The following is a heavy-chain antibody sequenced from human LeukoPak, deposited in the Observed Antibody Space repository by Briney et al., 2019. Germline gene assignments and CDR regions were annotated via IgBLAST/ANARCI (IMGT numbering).Heavy chain of an antibody. Sequence: SSETLSLTCAVYGGSFSGHYWSWIRQPPGKGLEWIGEINHSGSTNYNPSHKSRVTISVDTSKNQFSLKLSSVTAADTAVYYCARARRGTVDPWGQGTLVTVSS. CDR2: INHSGST. J-gene: IGHJ5*02. CDR1: GGSFSGHY. V-gene: IGHV4-34*01. CDR3: ARARRGTVDP.